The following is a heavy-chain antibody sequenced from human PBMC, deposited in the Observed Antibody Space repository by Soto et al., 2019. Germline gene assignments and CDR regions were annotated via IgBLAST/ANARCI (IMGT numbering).Heavy chain of an antibody. D-gene: IGHD3-3*01. CDR1: GFTFTSYG. Sequence: QMHLVESGGGVVQPGRSLTLSCVASGFTFTSYGIHCVRQAPGKGLEWVAVIWYDGSNKYYGDSVKGRFSISRDTSKHTVYLQLHSLRAEDTPVYYCARDRRSLEWLDDWGPGTLVSVSS. CDR3: ARDRRSLEWLDD. J-gene: IGHJ4*02. V-gene: IGHV3-33*01. CDR2: IWYDGSNK.